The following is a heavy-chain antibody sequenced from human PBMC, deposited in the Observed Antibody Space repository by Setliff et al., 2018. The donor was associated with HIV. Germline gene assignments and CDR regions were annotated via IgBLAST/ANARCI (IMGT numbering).Heavy chain of an antibody. Sequence: GGSLRLSCAASGFTFSSYAMSWVRQAPGKGLEWVSAISGSGGSTYYADSVKGRFTISRDNSKNTLYLQMNSLRAEDTAVYYCARLGSEWELLSIPIYPWGQGTMVTVSS. CDR3: ARLGSEWELLSIPIYP. V-gene: IGHV3-23*01. J-gene: IGHJ3*01. D-gene: IGHD1-26*01. CDR1: GFTFSSYA. CDR2: ISGSGGST.